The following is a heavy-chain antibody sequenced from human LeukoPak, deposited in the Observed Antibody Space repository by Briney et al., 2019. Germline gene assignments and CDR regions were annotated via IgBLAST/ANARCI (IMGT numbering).Heavy chain of an antibody. J-gene: IGHJ4*02. Sequence: GGSLRLSCAASGFTVSSNYMSWVRQAPGKGLEWVSVIYSGGSTYYADSVKGRFTISRGNSKNTLYLQMNSLRAEDTAVYYCAREQVRDLGYFDYWGQGTLVTVSS. V-gene: IGHV3-66*01. CDR1: GFTVSSNY. CDR2: IYSGGST. CDR3: AREQVRDLGYFDY. D-gene: IGHD3-10*01.